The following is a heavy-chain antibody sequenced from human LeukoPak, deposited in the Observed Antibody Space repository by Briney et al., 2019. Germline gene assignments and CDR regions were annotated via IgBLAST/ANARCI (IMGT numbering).Heavy chain of an antibody. Sequence: ASVKVSCMASGYTLTSYYMHWVRQAPGQGIEWVGIINPSGGSTSYAQKFQGRVTMTRDMSTSTVYMELSSLRSEDTAVYYCARGDILTGYSTLYYWGQGTLVTASS. CDR3: ARGDILTGYSTLYY. V-gene: IGHV1-46*01. D-gene: IGHD3-9*01. J-gene: IGHJ4*02. CDR2: INPSGGST. CDR1: GYTLTSYY.